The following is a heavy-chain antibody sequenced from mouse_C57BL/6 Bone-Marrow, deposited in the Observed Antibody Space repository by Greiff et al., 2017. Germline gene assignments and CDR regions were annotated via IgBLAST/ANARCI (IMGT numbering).Heavy chain of an antibody. CDR2: IDPSDSYT. CDR3: ARDCYYAMDY. CDR1: GYTFTSYW. Sequence: QVQLQQPGAELVKPGASVKLSCKASGYTFTSYWMQWVKQRPGQGLEWIGEIDPSDSYTNYNQKFKGKATLTLDTSSSTAYMQLISLTSEDSAVYYCARDCYYAMDYWGQGTSVTVSS. J-gene: IGHJ4*01. V-gene: IGHV1-50*01.